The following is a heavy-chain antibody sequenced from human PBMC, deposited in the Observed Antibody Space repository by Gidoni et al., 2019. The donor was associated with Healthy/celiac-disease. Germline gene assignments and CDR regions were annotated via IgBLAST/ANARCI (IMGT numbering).Heavy chain of an antibody. V-gene: IGHV1-8*01. J-gene: IGHJ4*02. CDR2: MNPNSGNT. CDR1: GYTFTSYD. Sequence: QVQLVQSGAEVKKPGASVKVSCKASGYTFTSYDINWVRQATGQGLEWMGWMNPNSGNTGYAQKFQGRVTMTRNTSISTAYMELSSLRSEDTAVYYCARGPSYYYDSSGYYFDYWGQGTLVTVSS. D-gene: IGHD3-22*01. CDR3: ARGPSYYYDSSGYYFDY.